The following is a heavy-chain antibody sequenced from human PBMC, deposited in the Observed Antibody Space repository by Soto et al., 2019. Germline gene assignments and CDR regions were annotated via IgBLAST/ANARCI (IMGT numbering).Heavy chain of an antibody. CDR2: IYHSGST. J-gene: IGHJ5*02. CDR3: ARGGRGDCGDSDNWFDP. Sequence: SETLSLTCAVSGYSISSGYYWGWIRQPPGKGLEWIGSIYHSGSTYYNPSLKSRVTISVDTSKNQFSLKLSSVTAADTAVYYCARGGRGDCGDSDNWFDPWGQGTLVTVSS. V-gene: IGHV4-38-2*01. D-gene: IGHD4-17*01. CDR1: GYSISSGYY.